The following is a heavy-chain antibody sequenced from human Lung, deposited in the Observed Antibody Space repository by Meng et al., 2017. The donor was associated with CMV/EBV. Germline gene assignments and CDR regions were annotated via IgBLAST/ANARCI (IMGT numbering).Heavy chain of an antibody. Sequence: VPRRESGPGLVQLSGTLSLTCAVSGGSISSSNWWSWVRQPPGKGLEWIGEIYHSGSTNYNPSLKSRVTISVDKSKNQFSLKLSSVTAADTAVYYCASFPPPGKQWLVTDYWGQGTLVTV. J-gene: IGHJ4*02. V-gene: IGHV4-4*02. CDR3: ASFPPPGKQWLVTDY. D-gene: IGHD6-19*01. CDR2: IYHSGST. CDR1: GGSISSSNW.